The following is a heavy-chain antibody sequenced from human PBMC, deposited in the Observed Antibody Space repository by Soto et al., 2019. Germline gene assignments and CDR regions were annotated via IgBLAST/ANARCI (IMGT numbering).Heavy chain of an antibody. CDR3: ARDKGRSPLDY. J-gene: IGHJ4*02. CDR2: TFNYAGRL. Sequence: GGSLRLSCAVSGFTLSSYSIAWVRQAPGKGLEWVSFTFNYAGRLYYADSVKGRFAISRDDAKNSLYLQMNSLRAEDTAVYYCARDKGRSPLDYWGQGTLVTVSS. D-gene: IGHD2-15*01. V-gene: IGHV3-21*01. CDR1: GFTLSSYS.